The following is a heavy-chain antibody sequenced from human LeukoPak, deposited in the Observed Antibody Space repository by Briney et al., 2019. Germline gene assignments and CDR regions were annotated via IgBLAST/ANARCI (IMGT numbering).Heavy chain of an antibody. CDR2: IYLSGST. J-gene: IGHJ4*02. CDR1: GGSISSGNYY. CDR3: ARAPQYSSSWYPGYFDY. Sequence: PSETLSLTCTVSGGSISSGNYYWSWIRQPPGKGLEWIGYIYLSGSTYYNPSLKSRVTISVDTSKNQFSLKLSSVTAADTAVYYCARAPQYSSSWYPGYFDYWGQGTLVTVSS. V-gene: IGHV4-30-2*01. D-gene: IGHD6-13*01.